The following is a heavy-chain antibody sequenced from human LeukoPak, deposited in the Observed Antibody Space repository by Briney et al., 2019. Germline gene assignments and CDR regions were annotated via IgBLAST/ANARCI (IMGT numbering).Heavy chain of an antibody. D-gene: IGHD3-3*01. Sequence: SETLSLTCTVSGGSISSSSYYWGWIRQPPGKGLEWIGSIYYSGSTYYNPSLKSRVTISVDTSKNQFSLKLSSVTAADTAVYYCARQRYDFWSGYSNWYDPWGQGTLVTVSS. J-gene: IGHJ5*02. CDR3: ARQRYDFWSGYSNWYDP. CDR1: GGSISSSSYY. V-gene: IGHV4-39*01. CDR2: IYYSGST.